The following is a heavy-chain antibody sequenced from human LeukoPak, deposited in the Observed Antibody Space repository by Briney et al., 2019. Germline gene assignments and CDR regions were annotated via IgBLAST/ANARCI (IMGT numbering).Heavy chain of an antibody. V-gene: IGHV4-59*12. Sequence: SETLSLTCTVSGGSMSRYYWSWMRQTPGKGLEYIGYIYYSGSTNYNPSLKSRVIISVHTSKNQFSLKLSSVTAADTAVYYCARGCSSSSCWLRMDVWGQGTTVTVSS. D-gene: IGHD2-2*01. CDR1: GGSMSRYY. J-gene: IGHJ6*02. CDR2: IYYSGST. CDR3: ARGCSSSSCWLRMDV.